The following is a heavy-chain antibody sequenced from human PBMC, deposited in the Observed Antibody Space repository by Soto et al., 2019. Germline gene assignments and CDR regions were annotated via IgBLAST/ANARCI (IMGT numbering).Heavy chain of an antibody. Sequence: GGSLRLSCAASGFTFSSYAMKWVRQAPGKGLEWVSSISNSGGTTYHADSVKGRFTISRDNSKNTLYLQMNSLRVEDTAVYYCAIVSNSVGTSVRGGYWGQGTLVTVSS. J-gene: IGHJ4*02. CDR1: GFTFSSYA. CDR3: AIVSNSVGTSVRGGY. V-gene: IGHV3-23*01. CDR2: ISNSGGTT. D-gene: IGHD1-26*01.